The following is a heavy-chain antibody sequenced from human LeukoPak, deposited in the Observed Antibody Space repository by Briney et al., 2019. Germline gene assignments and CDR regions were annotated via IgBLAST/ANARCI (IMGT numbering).Heavy chain of an antibody. V-gene: IGHV4-59*08. Sequence: KPSETLSLTCSVSGGSMSPYYWSWIRQPPGKGLEWIGYIFYSGSTFYSPSLKSRVTISVDTSNNHFSLKLISVTAADTAVYYCARLSDYYDRSGYSMVASDYWGQGTLVTVSS. CDR3: ARLSDYYDRSGYSMVASDY. D-gene: IGHD3-22*01. CDR1: GGSMSPYY. J-gene: IGHJ4*02. CDR2: IFYSGST.